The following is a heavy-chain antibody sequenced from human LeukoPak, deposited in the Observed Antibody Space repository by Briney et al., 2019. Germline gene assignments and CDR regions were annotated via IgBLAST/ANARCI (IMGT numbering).Heavy chain of an antibody. CDR1: GYTFTNDD. V-gene: IGHV1-18*01. CDR3: ARELYSYGLGGYYFDY. J-gene: IGHJ4*02. D-gene: IGHD5-18*01. CDR2: ISAYNGNT. Sequence: GASVKVSCKASGYTFTNDDISWVRQATGQGLEWMGWISAYNGNTNYAQKLQGRVTMTTDTSTSTAYMELRSLRSDDTAVYYCARELYSYGLGGYYFDYWGQGTLVTVSS.